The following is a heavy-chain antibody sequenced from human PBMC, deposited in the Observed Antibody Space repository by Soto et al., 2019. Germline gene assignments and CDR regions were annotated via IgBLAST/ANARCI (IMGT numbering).Heavy chain of an antibody. CDR2: IESGGGGT. CDR3: AEDGIRALPPVSAFLLNRSSDL. D-gene: IGHD1-26*01. V-gene: IGHV3-23*01. J-gene: IGHJ2*01. Sequence: GKGLEWVSGIESGGGGTYYADSVKGRFTISRDNSKNTLYLQMNSLRDEVMALFFRAEDGIRALPPVSAFLLNRSSDL.